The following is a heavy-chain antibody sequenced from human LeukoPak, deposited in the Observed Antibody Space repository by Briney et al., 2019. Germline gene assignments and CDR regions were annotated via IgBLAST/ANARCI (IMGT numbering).Heavy chain of an antibody. D-gene: IGHD3-3*01. CDR3: AXXDSYYDFWSGLFDP. CDR2: ISGRGGNT. Sequence: GGSLRLSCAASGFTFNNYAMTWVRQAPGKGLEWVSGISGRGGNTYYADSVKGRFTISRDNAKNSLYLQMNSLRAEDTAVYYXAXXDSYYDFWSGLFDPWGQGTLVTVSS. CDR1: GFTFNNYA. V-gene: IGHV3-23*01. J-gene: IGHJ5*02.